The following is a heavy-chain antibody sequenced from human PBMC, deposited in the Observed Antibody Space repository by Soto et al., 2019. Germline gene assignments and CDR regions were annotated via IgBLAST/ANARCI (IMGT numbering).Heavy chain of an antibody. D-gene: IGHD2-2*02. CDR1: GGSISRSTYY. J-gene: IGHJ5*02. V-gene: IGHV4-39*01. Sequence: PSETLSLTCTVSGGSISRSTYYWGWIRQPPGKGLEWIGSIYYSGSTYYRPSLKSRVTISVDTSENQFSLKLSSVTAADTAVYYCARQVPAAIRLGWFDPWGQGTLVTVSS. CDR2: IYYSGST. CDR3: ARQVPAAIRLGWFDP.